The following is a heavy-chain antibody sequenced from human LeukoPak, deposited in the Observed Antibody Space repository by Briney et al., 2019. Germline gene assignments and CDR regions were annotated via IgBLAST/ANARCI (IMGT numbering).Heavy chain of an antibody. CDR1: GFTFSSYS. CDR3: ARGSRYSSGWYDY. Sequence: GGSLRLSCAASGFTFSSYSMNWVRQAPGKGLEWVSSISSSSSYIYYADSVKGRFTISRDNAKNSLYLQMNSLRAEDTAVYYCARGSRYSSGWYDYWGQETLVTVSS. CDR2: ISSSSSYI. J-gene: IGHJ4*02. V-gene: IGHV3-21*01. D-gene: IGHD6-19*01.